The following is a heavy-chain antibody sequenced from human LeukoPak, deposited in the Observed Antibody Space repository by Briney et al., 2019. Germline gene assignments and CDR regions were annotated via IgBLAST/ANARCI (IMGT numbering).Heavy chain of an antibody. CDR2: IYYSGST. J-gene: IGHJ4*02. D-gene: IGHD3-9*01. CDR1: GGSISSGGYS. CDR3: ARGRAYFD. V-gene: IGHV4-30-4*07. Sequence: PSETLSLTCAVSGGSISSGGYSWSWIRQPPGKGLEWIGYIYYSGSTYYNPSLKSRVTISVDTSKNQFSLKLSSVTAADTAVYYCARGRAYFDWGQGTLVTVSS.